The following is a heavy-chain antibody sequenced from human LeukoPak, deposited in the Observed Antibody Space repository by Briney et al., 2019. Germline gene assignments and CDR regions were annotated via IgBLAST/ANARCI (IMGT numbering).Heavy chain of an antibody. CDR3: ASSPSIFAVVTHDY. D-gene: IGHD3-3*01. V-gene: IGHV4-39*01. CDR1: GGSITSSTYY. CDR2: IYYSERT. J-gene: IGHJ4*02. Sequence: SETLSLTCTVSGGSITSSTYYWGWIRQPPGKGLEWLGTIYYSERTYYNPSLKSRVTISVDTSKNQFSLSLSSVTAADTAVYYCASSPSIFAVVTHDYWGQGALVTVSS.